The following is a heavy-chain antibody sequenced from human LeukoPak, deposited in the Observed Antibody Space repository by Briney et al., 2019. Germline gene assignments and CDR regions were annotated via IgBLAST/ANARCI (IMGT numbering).Heavy chain of an antibody. Sequence: GESLMISCKGSGYSFTNYWIAWVRQMPGKGLEWMGIIYPGDSDTRYSPSFQGQVTISVDKSINTAYLQWSSLKASDSAMYYCARQDGYGLYYFDYWGQGTLVTVSS. D-gene: IGHD2-15*01. V-gene: IGHV5-51*01. J-gene: IGHJ4*02. CDR3: ARQDGYGLYYFDY. CDR2: IYPGDSDT. CDR1: GYSFTNYW.